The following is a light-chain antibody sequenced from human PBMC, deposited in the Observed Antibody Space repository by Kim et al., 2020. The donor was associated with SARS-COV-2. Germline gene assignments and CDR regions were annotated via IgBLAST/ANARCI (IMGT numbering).Light chain of an antibody. CDR1: QDITSS. CDR3: QQYDTLPYT. V-gene: IGKV1-33*01. Sequence: DIQMTQSPSSLSASVGDRVTITCQASQDITSSLNWYQHKPGKAPKLLIYDASNLETGVPSRFSGGGSGTDFTFSISSLQAEDLATYYCQQYDTLPYTFGQGTKLE. CDR2: DAS. J-gene: IGKJ2*01.